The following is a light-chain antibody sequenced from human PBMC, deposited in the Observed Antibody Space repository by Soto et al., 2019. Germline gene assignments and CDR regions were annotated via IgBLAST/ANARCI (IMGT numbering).Light chain of an antibody. Sequence: DIQMTQSPSTLSASVGDRVTITCRASHSISRWLAWYQHKPGKAPNLLIYDASSLQRGVPLRFSGSGSGTEFTLTISSLQPDDFATYYCQQYNTFWTFGQGTKVDI. CDR3: QQYNTFWT. V-gene: IGKV1-5*01. J-gene: IGKJ1*01. CDR2: DAS. CDR1: HSISRW.